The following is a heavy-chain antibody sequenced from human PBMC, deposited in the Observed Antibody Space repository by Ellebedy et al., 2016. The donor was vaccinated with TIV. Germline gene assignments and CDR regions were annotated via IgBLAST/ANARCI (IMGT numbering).Heavy chain of an antibody. V-gene: IGHV1-3*01. Sequence: ASVKVSCXASGYTFTSYAMHWVRQAPGQRLEWMGWINAGNGNTKYSQKFQGRVTITRDTSASTAYMELSSLRSEDTAVYYCARGHGDYVEDYWGQGTLVTVSS. CDR1: GYTFTSYA. CDR2: INAGNGNT. CDR3: ARGHGDYVEDY. J-gene: IGHJ4*02. D-gene: IGHD4-17*01.